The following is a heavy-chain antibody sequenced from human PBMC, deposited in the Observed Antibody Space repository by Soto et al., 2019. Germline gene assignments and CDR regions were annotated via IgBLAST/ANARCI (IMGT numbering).Heavy chain of an antibody. CDR1: GFTFSSYG. V-gene: IGHV3-48*01. Sequence: GGSLRLSCVASGFTFSSYGMNWVRQSPGEGLEWLSYIGTSSGSTLYADSVKGRFTISRDNAKNSLYLQMDSLEAEDTAVYYCARGPPSWELFFDYWGQGTLVTVSS. D-gene: IGHD1-26*01. CDR2: IGTSSGST. J-gene: IGHJ4*02. CDR3: ARGPPSWELFFDY.